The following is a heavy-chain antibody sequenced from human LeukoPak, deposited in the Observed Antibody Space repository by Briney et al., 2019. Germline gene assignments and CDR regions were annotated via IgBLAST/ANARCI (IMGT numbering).Heavy chain of an antibody. CDR3: TRLTQMATIYFDY. Sequence: GGSLRLSCTASGFTFGDYAMSWFRQAPGKGLEWVGFIRGKAYGGTTEYAASVKGRFTISRDDSKSIAYLQMNSLKTEDTAVYYCTRLTQMATIYFDYWGQGTLVTVSS. J-gene: IGHJ4*02. V-gene: IGHV3-49*03. CDR2: IRGKAYGGTT. D-gene: IGHD5-24*01. CDR1: GFTFGDYA.